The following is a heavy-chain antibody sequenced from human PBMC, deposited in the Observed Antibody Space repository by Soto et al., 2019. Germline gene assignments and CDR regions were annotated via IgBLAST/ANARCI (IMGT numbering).Heavy chain of an antibody. J-gene: IGHJ4*02. Sequence: SETLSLTCTVSGRSISSVNYYWSWIRQPPGKGLEWIGYIYYSGNTYYNPSLKSRVTISVDTSKNQFSLKLSSVTAADTAVYFCARGRPWELYDYWGQGTLVTVSS. CDR1: GRSISSVNYY. CDR3: ARGRPWELYDY. V-gene: IGHV4-30-4*01. D-gene: IGHD1-26*01. CDR2: IYYSGNT.